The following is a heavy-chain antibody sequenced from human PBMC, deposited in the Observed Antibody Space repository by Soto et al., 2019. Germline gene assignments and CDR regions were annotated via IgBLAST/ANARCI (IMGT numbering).Heavy chain of an antibody. CDR3: TRSAYMDV. CDR1: GFTFSSYA. Sequence: GGSLRLSCAASGFTFSSYAMSWVRQAPGKGLEWVSDISGGGGTIYYADSVKGRFTISRDNAKNSLYLQMDSLRAEDTAVYYATRSAYMDVWGTGTTVTVSS. D-gene: IGHD2-2*01. J-gene: IGHJ6*03. V-gene: IGHV3-48*01. CDR2: ISGGGGTI.